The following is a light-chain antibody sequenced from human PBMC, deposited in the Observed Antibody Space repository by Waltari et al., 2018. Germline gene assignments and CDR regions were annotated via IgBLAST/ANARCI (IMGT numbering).Light chain of an antibody. Sequence: DIQMTQSPSTLSASVGDRGTITCRASQDISKWLAWYQQKPGKAPKFLIYDASSLETGVPARFSGSGSGTEFTLTISSLQPEDFATYYCQEYNGDSFTFGQGTRLEIK. V-gene: IGKV1-5*01. CDR2: DAS. CDR3: QEYNGDSFT. CDR1: QDISKW. J-gene: IGKJ5*01.